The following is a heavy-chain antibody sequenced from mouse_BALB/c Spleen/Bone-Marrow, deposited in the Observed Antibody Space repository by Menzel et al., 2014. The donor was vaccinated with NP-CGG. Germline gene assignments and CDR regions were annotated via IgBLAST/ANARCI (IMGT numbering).Heavy chain of an antibody. V-gene: IGHV1-80*01. CDR3: ARFATGSFAY. J-gene: IGHJ3*01. CDR2: IFPVNADT. D-gene: IGHD1-1*01. CDR1: GYVFTDYW. Sequence: QVHVKQSGAELVRLGSSVKISCKASGYVFTDYWMNWLRQRPGQGLEWIGQIFPVNADTNYKANFKDKVTLTADKSSTTAYMQLNSLTSEDSAVYFCARFATGSFAYWGQGTLVTVSA.